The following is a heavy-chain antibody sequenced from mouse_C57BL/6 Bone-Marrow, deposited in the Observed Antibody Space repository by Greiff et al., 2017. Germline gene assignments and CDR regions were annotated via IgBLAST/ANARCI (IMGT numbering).Heavy chain of an antibody. J-gene: IGHJ4*01. D-gene: IGHD2-4*01. CDR1: GFTFSDYR. CDR2: ISNLAYSI. Sequence: EVKLVESGGGLVQPGGSLKLSCAASGFTFSDYRMAWVRQAPRKGPEWVAFISNLAYSIYYADTVTGRFTISRENAKNTLYLEMSSLRSEDTAMYYCARQRYDYVYAMDYWGQGTSVTVSS. V-gene: IGHV5-15*04. CDR3: ARQRYDYVYAMDY.